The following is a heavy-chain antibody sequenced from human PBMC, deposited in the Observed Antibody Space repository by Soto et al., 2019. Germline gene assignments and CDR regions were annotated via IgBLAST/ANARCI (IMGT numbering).Heavy chain of an antibody. CDR3: ARDKATREGAARLSRGLDY. CDR1: GGSISSSNW. CDR2: IYHSGST. V-gene: IGHV4-4*02. Sequence: KPSETLSLTCAVSGGSISSSNWWSWVRQPPGKGLEWIGEIYHSGSTNYNPSLKSRVTISVDKSKNQFSLKLSSVTAADTAVYYCARDKATREGAARLSRGLDYWGQGTLVTVSS. J-gene: IGHJ4*02. D-gene: IGHD6-6*01.